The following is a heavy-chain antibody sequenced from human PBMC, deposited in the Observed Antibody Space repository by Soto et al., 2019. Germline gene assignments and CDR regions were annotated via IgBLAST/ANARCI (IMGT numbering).Heavy chain of an antibody. J-gene: IGHJ4*02. Sequence: PGGSLRLSCGASRMSLSTYAMNWVRQAPGRGLEWISTITGSGDATYYADSVNGRFTISRDNSKNTLYLQMNSLRAEDTAVYYCAKDGITIFGVVIYFDYWGQGTLVTVSS. V-gene: IGHV3-23*01. D-gene: IGHD3-3*01. CDR1: RMSLSTYA. CDR3: AKDGITIFGVVIYFDY. CDR2: ITGSGDAT.